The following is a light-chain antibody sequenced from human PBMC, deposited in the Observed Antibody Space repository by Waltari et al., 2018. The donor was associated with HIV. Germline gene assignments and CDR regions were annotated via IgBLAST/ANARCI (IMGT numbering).Light chain of an antibody. CDR2: RNN. CDR3: AAWDGSLSGVV. Sequence: GQRVTISCSGSSSNIGSNYVYWYQQLPRTATKLLIYRNNHRPSGVPDRFAGAKSGTSAALAISGLRSEDEADYYCAAWDGSLSGVVFGGGTKLTVL. J-gene: IGLJ2*01. CDR1: SSNIGSNY. V-gene: IGLV1-47*01.